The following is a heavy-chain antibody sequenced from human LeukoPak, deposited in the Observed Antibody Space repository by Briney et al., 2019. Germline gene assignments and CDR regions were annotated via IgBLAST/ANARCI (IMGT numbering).Heavy chain of an antibody. CDR1: GYTFTSYG. J-gene: IGHJ6*03. V-gene: IGHV1-18*01. Sequence: ASVKVSCKASGYTFTSYGIHWVRQAPGQRLDWMGWISAYNGNTNYAQKLQGRVTMTTDTSTSTAYMELRSLRSDDTAVYYCVRCSAFGVYSMACWGKGITVTISS. CDR3: VRCSAFGVYSMAC. CDR2: ISAYNGNT. D-gene: IGHD3-16*01.